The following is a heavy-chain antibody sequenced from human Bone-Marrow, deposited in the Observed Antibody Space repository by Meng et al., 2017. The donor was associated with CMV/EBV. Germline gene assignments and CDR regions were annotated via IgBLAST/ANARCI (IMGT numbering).Heavy chain of an antibody. CDR1: GFTFSSYS. V-gene: IGHV3-21*01. CDR2: ISSSSSYI. CDR3: ARPYRIAAAGFDY. Sequence: GESLKISCADSGFTFSSYSMNWVRQAPGKGLEWVSSISSSSSYIYYADSVKGRFTISRDNAKNSLYLQMNSLRAEDTAVYYCARPYRIAAAGFDYWGQGTLVTVSS. J-gene: IGHJ4*02. D-gene: IGHD6-13*01.